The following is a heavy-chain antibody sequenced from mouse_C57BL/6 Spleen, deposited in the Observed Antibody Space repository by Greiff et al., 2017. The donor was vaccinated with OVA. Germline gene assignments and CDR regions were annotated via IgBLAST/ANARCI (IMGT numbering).Heavy chain of an antibody. Sequence: QVQLQQSGPGLVQPSQSLSITCTVSGFSLTSYGVHWVRQSPGKGLEWLGVIWRGGSTDYNDAVMSKLSITKDNSKSQVFFKMSSLQSDDTAIYDGANTPLTTVVANYAMDYWGQGTSVTVSS. CDR1: GFSLTSYG. D-gene: IGHD1-1*01. CDR2: IWRGGST. CDR3: ANTPLTTVVANYAMDY. J-gene: IGHJ4*01. V-gene: IGHV2-5*01.